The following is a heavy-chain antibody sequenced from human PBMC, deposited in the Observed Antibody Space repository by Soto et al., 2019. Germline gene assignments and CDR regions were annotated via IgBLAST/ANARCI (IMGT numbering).Heavy chain of an antibody. CDR3: ARQAYYGSGTYYSDS. Sequence: GESLKISCETSGYNFISFWIAWVRQMPGKGLEWMGLIYPGDSDTTYSPASQGQVTISVDRSTKTAYLQWSSLKASDTAMYYCARQAYYGSGTYYSDSWGQGTLVTVSS. CDR1: GYNFISFW. D-gene: IGHD3-10*01. CDR2: IYPGDSDT. J-gene: IGHJ4*02. V-gene: IGHV5-51*01.